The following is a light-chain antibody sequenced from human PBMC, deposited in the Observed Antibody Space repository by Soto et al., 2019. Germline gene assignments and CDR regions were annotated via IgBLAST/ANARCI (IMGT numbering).Light chain of an antibody. V-gene: IGKV1-5*03. Sequence: DIQMTQSPSTLSASVGDRVIITCRASQSISSWLAWYQQKPGKAPKLLIYKASSLESGVPSRFSGSGSGTEFTLTISSLQPDDFATYYCQQYNSYSWMFGQGTKVEIK. CDR2: KAS. CDR1: QSISSW. CDR3: QQYNSYSWM. J-gene: IGKJ1*01.